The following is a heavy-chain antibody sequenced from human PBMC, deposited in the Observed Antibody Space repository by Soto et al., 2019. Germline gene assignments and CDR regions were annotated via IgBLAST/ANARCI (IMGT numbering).Heavy chain of an antibody. J-gene: IGHJ4*02. Sequence: GSVILCWAGWGFAYSSDAVGSLRKDPGKGLEWVSAISGSGGSTYYADSVKGRFTISRDNSKNTLYLQMNSLRAEDTAVYYCAKTSGSYGGYYFDYWGQGTLVTVSS. CDR1: GFAYSSDA. CDR3: AKTSGSYGGYYFDY. V-gene: IGHV3-23*01. D-gene: IGHD1-26*01. CDR2: ISGSGGST.